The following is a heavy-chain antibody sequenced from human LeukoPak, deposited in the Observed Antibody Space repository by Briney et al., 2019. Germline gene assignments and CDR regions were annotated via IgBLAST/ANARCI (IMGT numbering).Heavy chain of an antibody. D-gene: IGHD2/OR15-2a*01. CDR1: GYTFTSYA. Sequence: VASVKVSCQASGYTFTSYAMHWVRQAPGQRLEWMGWINAGNGNTKYSQKFQGRVTITRDTSASTAYMELTSLRSEDTAVYYCARLSVFLPFVPCGQGTLVTVSS. J-gene: IGHJ5*02. CDR3: ARLSVFLPFVP. V-gene: IGHV1-3*01. CDR2: INAGNGNT.